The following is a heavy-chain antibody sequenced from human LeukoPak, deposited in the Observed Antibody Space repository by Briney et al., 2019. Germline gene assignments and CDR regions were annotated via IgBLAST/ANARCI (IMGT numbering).Heavy chain of an antibody. CDR3: ARRATSGSPWYFDL. CDR2: ISSSSSYI. CDR1: GFTFSSYS. J-gene: IGHJ2*01. D-gene: IGHD1-26*01. Sequence: PGGSLRLSCAASGFTFSSYSMNWVRQAPGKGLEWVSSISSSSSYIYYADSVKGRFTISRDNAKNSLYLQMNSLRAEDTAVYYCARRATSGSPWYFDLWGRGTLVTVSS. V-gene: IGHV3-21*01.